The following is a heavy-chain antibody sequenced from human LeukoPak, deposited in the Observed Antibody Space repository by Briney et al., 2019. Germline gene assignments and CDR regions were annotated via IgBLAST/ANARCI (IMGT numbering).Heavy chain of an antibody. CDR2: MNPNSGNT. CDR3: ARGTKKWELLQI. Sequence: GASVKVSCKASGYTFTSYDINWVRQATGQGLEWMGWMNPNSGNTGYAQKFQGRVTMTRNTSISTAYMELSSLRSEDTAVYYCARGTKKWELLQIWGQGTLVTVSS. D-gene: IGHD1-26*01. J-gene: IGHJ4*02. CDR1: GYTFTSYD. V-gene: IGHV1-8*01.